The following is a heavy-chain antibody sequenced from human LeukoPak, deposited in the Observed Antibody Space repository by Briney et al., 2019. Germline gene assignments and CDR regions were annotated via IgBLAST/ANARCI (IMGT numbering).Heavy chain of an antibody. CDR3: ARAPSEIGGYYPEYFRH. V-gene: IGHV3-74*01. D-gene: IGHD3-22*01. Sequence: TGGSLRLSCVASGFAFKNAWMHWVRQAPGKGLVWVSRIKSDGGTNYADSVKGRFTISRDSAKKTVSLQMNSLRPEDTGVYYCARAPSEIGGYYPEYFRHWGQGTLVTVSS. J-gene: IGHJ1*01. CDR1: GFAFKNAW. CDR2: IKSDGGT.